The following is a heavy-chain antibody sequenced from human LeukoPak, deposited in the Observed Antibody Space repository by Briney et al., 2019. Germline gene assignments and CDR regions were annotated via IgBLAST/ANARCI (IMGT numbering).Heavy chain of an antibody. CDR3: ARGPDYGDEVSDS. D-gene: IGHD4-17*01. CDR2: MNPNSGNT. CDR1: GYTFTSYD. Sequence: ASVKVSCKASGYTFTSYDINWVRQAPGQGLEWMGWMNPNSGNTGYAQKFQGRVTMTRNTSISTAYMELSSLRSEVTVVYYCARGPDYGDEVSDSWGERTLVTVSS. V-gene: IGHV1-8*01. J-gene: IGHJ4*02.